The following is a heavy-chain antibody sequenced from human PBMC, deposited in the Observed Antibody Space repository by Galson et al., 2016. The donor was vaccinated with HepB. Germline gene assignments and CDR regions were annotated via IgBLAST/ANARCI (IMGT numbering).Heavy chain of an antibody. Sequence: SLRLSCAASGFTFSSYAMRWVRQAPGKGLEWVSAISGSGGSTYYAGSVKGRFTTSRDNSKNTLYLQMNRLRAEDTAVYYCAKGAEQWLVPGYFDYWGQGTLVTVSS. CDR2: ISGSGGST. V-gene: IGHV3-23*01. CDR1: GFTFSSYA. D-gene: IGHD6-19*01. J-gene: IGHJ4*02. CDR3: AKGAEQWLVPGYFDY.